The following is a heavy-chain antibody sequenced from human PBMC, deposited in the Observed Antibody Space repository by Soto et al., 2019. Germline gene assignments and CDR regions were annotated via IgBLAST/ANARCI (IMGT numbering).Heavy chain of an antibody. CDR1: GFTFSSYS. CDR3: ARDLIPRGWFGELLKEIFDY. CDR2: ISSSSSYI. V-gene: IGHV3-21*01. J-gene: IGHJ4*02. Sequence: GGSLRLSCAASGFTFSSYSMNWVRQAPGKGLEWVSSISSSSSYIYYADSVKGRFTISRDNPKNSLYLQMNSLRAEDTAVYYCARDLIPRGWFGELLKEIFDYWGQGTLVTVSS. D-gene: IGHD3-10*01.